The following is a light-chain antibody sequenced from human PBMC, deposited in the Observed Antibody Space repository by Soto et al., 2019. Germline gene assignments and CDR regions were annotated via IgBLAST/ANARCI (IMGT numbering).Light chain of an antibody. J-gene: IGLJ2*01. Sequence: QSVLTQPPSVSGAPGQRVTISCTGSNSNIGAGFDVQWYQQLPGTAPKLLISVTTNRPSGVPDRFSGSKSGTSASLGITGLQAEDEADYYCQSYDSSLSGVLFGGGTKVTVL. CDR1: NSNIGAGFD. CDR3: QSYDSSLSGVL. CDR2: VTT. V-gene: IGLV1-40*01.